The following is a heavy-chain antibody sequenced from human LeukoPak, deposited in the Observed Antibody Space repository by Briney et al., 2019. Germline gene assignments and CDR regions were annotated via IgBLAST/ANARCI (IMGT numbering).Heavy chain of an antibody. CDR3: ATRSSHTSSWYVYLFWDY. J-gene: IGHJ4*02. D-gene: IGHD6-13*01. Sequence: GGSLTLSCAASVFTFRDYGMIWVPEAPGKGREGVANIKQEGSEKHYVDSVKGRFTISRDNAKNSLYLQMNSLRAEDTAVYYCATRSSHTSSWYVYLFWDYWGQGALVTVSS. V-gene: IGHV3-7*01. CDR2: IKQEGSEK. CDR1: VFTFRDYG.